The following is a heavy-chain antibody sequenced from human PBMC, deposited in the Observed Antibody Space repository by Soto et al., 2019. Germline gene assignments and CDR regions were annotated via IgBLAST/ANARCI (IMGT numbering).Heavy chain of an antibody. J-gene: IGHJ4*02. CDR3: ARDISSSWPPRNDY. CDR2: NSAYNGNT. Sequence: ASVKVSCKASGYTFTSYGISWVRQAPGQGLEWMGWNSAYNGNTNYAQKLQGRVTMTTDTSTSTAYMELRSLRSDDTAVYYCARDISSSWPPRNDYWGQGTLVTVSS. D-gene: IGHD6-13*01. V-gene: IGHV1-18*01. CDR1: GYTFTSYG.